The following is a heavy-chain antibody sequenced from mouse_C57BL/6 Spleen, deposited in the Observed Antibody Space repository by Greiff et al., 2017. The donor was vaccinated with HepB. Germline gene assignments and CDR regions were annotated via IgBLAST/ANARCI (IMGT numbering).Heavy chain of an antibody. D-gene: IGHD1-1*01. V-gene: IGHV1-64*01. Sequence: VQLQQPGAELVKPGASVKLSCKASGYTFTSYWMHWVKQRPGQGLEWIGMIHPNSGSTNYNEKFKSKATLTVDKSSSTAYIQRSSLTSEDSAVYYCARTLGSIYYYAMDYWGQGTSVTVSS. J-gene: IGHJ4*01. CDR3: ARTLGSIYYYAMDY. CDR2: IHPNSGST. CDR1: GYTFTSYW.